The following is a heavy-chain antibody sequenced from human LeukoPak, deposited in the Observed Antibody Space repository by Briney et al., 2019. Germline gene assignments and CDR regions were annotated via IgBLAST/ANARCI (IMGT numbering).Heavy chain of an antibody. J-gene: IGHJ4*02. CDR3: ARVVRLERRLGSLDY. CDR2: IKQDGSEK. Sequence: PGGSLRLSCAASGFTFSSYWMSWVRQAPGKGLEWVANIKQDGSEKYYVDSVKGRFTISRDNAKSSLYLQMNSLRAEDTAVYYCARVVRLERRLGSLDYWGQGTLVTVSS. V-gene: IGHV3-7*03. D-gene: IGHD1-1*01. CDR1: GFTFSSYW.